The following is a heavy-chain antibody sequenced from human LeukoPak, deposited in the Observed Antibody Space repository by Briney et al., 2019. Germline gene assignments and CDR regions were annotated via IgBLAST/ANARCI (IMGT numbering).Heavy chain of an antibody. D-gene: IGHD2-2*01. CDR3: ARRQYQLPFDY. V-gene: IGHV4-59*08. CDR2: IYYSGST. Sequence: SETLSLTCTVSGGSISSYYWSWIRQPPGKGLEWIGYIYYSGSTNYNPSLKSRVTISVDTSKNQFSLNLSSVTAADTAVYYCARRQYQLPFDYWGQGTLVTVSS. CDR1: GGSISSYY. J-gene: IGHJ4*02.